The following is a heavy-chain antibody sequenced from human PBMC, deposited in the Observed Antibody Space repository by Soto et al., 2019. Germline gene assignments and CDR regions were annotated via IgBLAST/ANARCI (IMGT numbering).Heavy chain of an antibody. CDR2: IDWDDDK. CDR3: ARIPDYYGSGSYFGMDV. CDR1: GFSLSTSGMC. V-gene: IGHV2-70*11. Sequence: SGPTLVEPTQTLTLTCTFSGFSLSTSGMCVSWIRQPPGKALEWLARIDWDDDKYYSTSLKTRLTISKDTSKNQVVLTMTNMDPVDTATYYCARIPDYYGSGSYFGMDVWGQGTTVTSP. D-gene: IGHD3-10*01. J-gene: IGHJ6*02.